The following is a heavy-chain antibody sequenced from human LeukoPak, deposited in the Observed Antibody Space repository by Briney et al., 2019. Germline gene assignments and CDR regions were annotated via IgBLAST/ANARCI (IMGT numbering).Heavy chain of an antibody. V-gene: IGHV3-23*01. D-gene: IGHD5-18*01. J-gene: IGHJ1*01. CDR3: ARLVDTAMVGSFQH. CDR1: GFTFSSYA. Sequence: GGSLRLSCAASGFTFSSYAMSWVCQAPGKGLEWVSDISGSGGSTYYAASVKGRFTISRDNSKNTLYLQMNSLRAEDTAVYYCARLVDTAMVGSFQHWGQGTLVTVSS. CDR2: ISGSGGST.